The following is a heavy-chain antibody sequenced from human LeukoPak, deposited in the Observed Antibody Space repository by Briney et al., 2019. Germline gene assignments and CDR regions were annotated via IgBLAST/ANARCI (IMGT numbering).Heavy chain of an antibody. CDR1: GGSISRYY. Sequence: SETLSLTCTVPGGSISRYYWSWIRQPPGKGLEWMGYIYYSGSTNYNPSLKSRVTISVDTSKNQFCLKLSSVTAADTAVYYCASHSFFRPTKPIWGQGTLVTVSS. D-gene: IGHD5-24*01. V-gene: IGHV4-59*08. J-gene: IGHJ4*02. CDR3: ASHSFFRPTKPI. CDR2: IYYSGST.